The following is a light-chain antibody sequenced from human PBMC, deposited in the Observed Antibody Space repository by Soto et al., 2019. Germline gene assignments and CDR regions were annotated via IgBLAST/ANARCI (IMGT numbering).Light chain of an antibody. Sequence: DIVMTQSPDSLAVSLGERATINCKSSQSVLYSSNNKNYLAWYQQKPGQPPKLLIYWASTRESGVPDRFSGSGYGIDFTHTMSSLQAEDVAVYYGQQYYSTRHKWTFGQGTKVEIK. J-gene: IGKJ1*01. CDR1: QSVLYSSNNKNY. V-gene: IGKV4-1*01. CDR2: WAS. CDR3: QQYYSTRHKWT.